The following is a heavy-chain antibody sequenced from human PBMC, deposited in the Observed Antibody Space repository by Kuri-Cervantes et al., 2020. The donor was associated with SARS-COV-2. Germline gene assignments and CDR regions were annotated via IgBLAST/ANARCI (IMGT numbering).Heavy chain of an antibody. V-gene: IGHV3-23*01. J-gene: IGHJ2*01. CDR1: GFTFSSYA. CDR3: AKQPGFVSRYFDL. CDR2: ISGSGGST. Sequence: ETLSLTCAASGFTFSSYAMSWVRQAPGKGLEWVSAISGSGGSTYYADSVKGRFTISRDNSKNTLYLQMNSLRAEDTAVYYCAKQPGFVSRYFDLWGRGTLVTVSS.